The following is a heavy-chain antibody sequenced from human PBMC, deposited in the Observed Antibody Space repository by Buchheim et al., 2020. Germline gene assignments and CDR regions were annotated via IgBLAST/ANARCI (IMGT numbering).Heavy chain of an antibody. V-gene: IGHV4-59*01. D-gene: IGHD2-8*01. CDR1: GGSISSYH. Sequence: QVQLQESGPGLVKPSETLSLTCTVSGGSISSYHWSWMRQPPGKGLEWIGYIYYTGSTNYNPSLKSRVTIPVDTSNNQFSLKLSSVTAADTAVYYCAGAPNPNYFDYWGQGTL. CDR3: AGAPNPNYFDY. CDR2: IYYTGST. J-gene: IGHJ4*02.